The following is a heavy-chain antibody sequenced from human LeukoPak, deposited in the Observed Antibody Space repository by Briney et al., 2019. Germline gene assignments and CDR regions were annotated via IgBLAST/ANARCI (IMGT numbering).Heavy chain of an antibody. D-gene: IGHD5-18*01. CDR2: ISPYNGNT. Sequence: ASVKVSCKASGYTFINSGISWVRQAPGQGLEWMGWISPYNGNTDYALKFQDRVTMTTDTSTSTAYMELRSLRSDDTALYYCARQLWSDGENAFDIWGQGTMVSVPA. CDR3: ARQLWSDGENAFDI. CDR1: GYTFINSG. V-gene: IGHV1-18*01. J-gene: IGHJ3*02.